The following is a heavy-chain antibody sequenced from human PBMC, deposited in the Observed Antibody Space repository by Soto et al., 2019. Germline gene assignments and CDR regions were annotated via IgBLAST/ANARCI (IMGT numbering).Heavy chain of an antibody. D-gene: IGHD3-16*01. CDR1: NGSITSGNW. CDR3: ARVWGALAPIAGWFGP. J-gene: IGHJ5*02. V-gene: IGHV4-4*02. CDR2: IYQTGST. Sequence: QVQLQESGPGLVKPSGTLSLTCAVSNGSITSGNWWSWVRQPPGKGLAWIGDIYQTGSTNYNPSLRSRVIISVDKSKNNFSLSLSSVTAADTAVYFGARVWGALAPIAGWFGPWGRGILVTVSS.